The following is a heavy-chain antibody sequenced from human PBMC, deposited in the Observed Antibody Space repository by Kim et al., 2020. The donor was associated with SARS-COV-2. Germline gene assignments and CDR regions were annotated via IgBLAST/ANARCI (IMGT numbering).Heavy chain of an antibody. Sequence: GESLKISCKGSGYSFTSYWIGWVRQMPGKGLEWMGIIYPGDSDTRYSPSFQGQVTISADKSISTAYLQWSSLKASDTAMYYCARQPEIGGYYGWAFDIWGQGTMVTVSS. CDR2: IYPGDSDT. D-gene: IGHD3-22*01. V-gene: IGHV5-51*01. CDR3: ARQPEIGGYYGWAFDI. CDR1: GYSFTSYW. J-gene: IGHJ3*02.